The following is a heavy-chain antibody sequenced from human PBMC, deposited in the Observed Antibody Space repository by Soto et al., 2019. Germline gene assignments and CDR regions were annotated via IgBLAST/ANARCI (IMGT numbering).Heavy chain of an antibody. V-gene: IGHV4-59*08. J-gene: IGHJ4*02. Sequence: SETLSLTCTVSGGSLITYYWSWIRQSPWRELEWIGYIYSSGSTNYNPSLKSRVTISVDTSKNQFSLNLSSVTAADTAFYYCARHGHRSDWYGSWDYWGQGTLVTVS. CDR3: ARHGHRSDWYGSWDY. D-gene: IGHD6-19*01. CDR2: IYSSGST. CDR1: GGSLITYY.